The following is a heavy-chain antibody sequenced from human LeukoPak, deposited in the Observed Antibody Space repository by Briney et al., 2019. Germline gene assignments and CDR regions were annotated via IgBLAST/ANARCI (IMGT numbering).Heavy chain of an antibody. V-gene: IGHV3-21*01. CDR1: GFTFSSYR. J-gene: IGHJ4*02. CDR2: ISSSSSYI. D-gene: IGHD2-15*01. Sequence: GGSLRLSCAASGFTFSSYRMNWVRQAPGKGLEWVSSISSSSSYIYYADSVKGRFTISRDNAKNSLYLQMNSLRAEDTAVYYCAGQAEYSYCSGGSCYAYTGDYWGQGTLVTVSS. CDR3: AGQAEYSYCSGGSCYAYTGDY.